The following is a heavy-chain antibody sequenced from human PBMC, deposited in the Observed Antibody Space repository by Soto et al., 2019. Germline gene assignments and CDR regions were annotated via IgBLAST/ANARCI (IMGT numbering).Heavy chain of an antibody. J-gene: IGHJ4*02. CDR1: GGTFSSYT. V-gene: IGHV1-69*08. D-gene: IGHD3-22*01. Sequence: QVQLVQSGAEVKKPGSSVKVSCKASGGTFSSYTISWVRQAPGQGLEWMGRIIPILGIANYAQKFQGRVTITADKSTSKAYMELSSLRSEDTAVYYWAREGTYYYDSSGPSPFDYWGQGTLVTVSS. CDR3: AREGTYYYDSSGPSPFDY. CDR2: IIPILGIA.